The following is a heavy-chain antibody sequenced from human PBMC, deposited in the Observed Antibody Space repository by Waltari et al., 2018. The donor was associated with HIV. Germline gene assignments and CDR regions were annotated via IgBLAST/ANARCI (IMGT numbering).Heavy chain of an antibody. V-gene: IGHV3-21*02. Sequence: EVRLVESGGGLVQPGGSLTLSCTASGFNFNPFSMTWVGLAPCKGLEWVSARTRRSYYPYYSDAVKGRFTVSRDNAKNSLFLQMGSLTAEDTALYYCVRERTSVTTGDFDSWGQGVPVTVSS. J-gene: IGHJ4*02. D-gene: IGHD1-1*01. CDR2: RTRRSYYP. CDR1: GFNFNPFS. CDR3: VRERTSVTTGDFDS.